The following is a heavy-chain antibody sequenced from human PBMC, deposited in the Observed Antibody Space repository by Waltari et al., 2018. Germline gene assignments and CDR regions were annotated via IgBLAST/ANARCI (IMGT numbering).Heavy chain of an antibody. CDR3: ARDALYYYDSSGYPPYLDV. CDR2: IIPIFGTA. V-gene: IGHV1-69*01. J-gene: IGHJ6*04. CDR1: GGTFSSSA. Sequence: QVQLVQSGAEVKKPGSSVKVSCKASGGTFSSSAISWVRQAPGQGLEWMGGIIPIFGTANYAQKFQGRVTITADESTSTAYMELSSLRSEDTAVYYCARDALYYYDSSGYPPYLDVWGKGTTVTVSS. D-gene: IGHD3-22*01.